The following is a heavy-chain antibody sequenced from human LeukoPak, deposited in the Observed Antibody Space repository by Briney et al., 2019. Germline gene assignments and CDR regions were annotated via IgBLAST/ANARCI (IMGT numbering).Heavy chain of an antibody. CDR2: FDPEGGET. V-gene: IGHV1-24*01. Sequence: ASVKVSCKVSGYTLTELSMHWVRQAPGKGLEWMGGFDPEGGETIYAQKFQGRVTMTTDTSTSTAYMELRSLRSDDTAVYYCARGGWLPTTVIDYWGQGTLVTVSS. CDR3: ARGGWLPTTVIDY. J-gene: IGHJ4*02. D-gene: IGHD5-24*01. CDR1: GYTLTELS.